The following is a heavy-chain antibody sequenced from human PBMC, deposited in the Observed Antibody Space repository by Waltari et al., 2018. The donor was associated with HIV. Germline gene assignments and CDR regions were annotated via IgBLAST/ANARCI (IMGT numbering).Heavy chain of an antibody. CDR1: GASIVSGGY. J-gene: IGHJ6*02. CDR3: ARDEIVSSPHYYGLDV. Sequence: VQLRESGPGLVRPSQTLSLTCTVSGASIVSGGYTSNWVRQPAGKGLEWIGRISTSGSVNDNPSLKSRVTISIDTSKNRVSLKLNSVTAADTAVYYCARDEIVSSPHYYGLDVWGQGTTVIVSS. D-gene: IGHD6-13*01. V-gene: IGHV4-61*02. CDR2: ISTSGSV.